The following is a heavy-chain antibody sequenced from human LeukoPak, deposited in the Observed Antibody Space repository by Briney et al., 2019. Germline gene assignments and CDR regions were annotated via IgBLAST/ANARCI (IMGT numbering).Heavy chain of an antibody. CDR3: ARDRPRTYYYDSSGYRDAFDI. CDR1: GYTFTSYA. Sequence: ASVKVSCKASGYTFTSYAMNWVRQAAGQGREWMGWINTNTGNPTYAQGFTGRFVFSLDSSVSTAYLQISSLKAEDTAVYYCARDRPRTYYYDSSGYRDAFDIWGQGTMVTVSS. CDR2: INTNTGNP. D-gene: IGHD3-22*01. J-gene: IGHJ3*02. V-gene: IGHV7-4-1*02.